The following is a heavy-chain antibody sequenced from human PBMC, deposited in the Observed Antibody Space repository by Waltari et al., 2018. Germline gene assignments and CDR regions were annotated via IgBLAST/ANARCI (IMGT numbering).Heavy chain of an antibody. J-gene: IGHJ3*01. CDR1: GVSISGVY. CDR2: ISNSGTT. D-gene: IGHD1-26*01. V-gene: IGHV4-59*01. CDR3: ARLSYGHGKDAFDL. Sequence: QVQLQESGPGLVRPSETLSLSCAVSGVSISGVYWRWIRQPPGQGREWVGYISNSGTTSYNPSLKSRATISPDTSKNRISLNLTSMTAADTAVYYCARLSYGHGKDAFDLWGQGTMVTVSS.